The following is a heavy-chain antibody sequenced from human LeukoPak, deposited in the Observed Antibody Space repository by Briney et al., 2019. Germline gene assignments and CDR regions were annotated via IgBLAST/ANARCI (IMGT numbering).Heavy chain of an antibody. CDR3: AACLSATWAIDY. Sequence: SETLSLTCTVSGGSISSGFHFWGWIRQPPGKGLDWIGSLFYGGSTYYNPSLKSRLTISGDTSKNQFSLKLSSVTAADTAVYYCAACLSATWAIDYWGQGTLVTVSS. J-gene: IGHJ4*02. D-gene: IGHD1-1*01. V-gene: IGHV4-39*07. CDR1: GGSISSGFHF. CDR2: LFYGGST.